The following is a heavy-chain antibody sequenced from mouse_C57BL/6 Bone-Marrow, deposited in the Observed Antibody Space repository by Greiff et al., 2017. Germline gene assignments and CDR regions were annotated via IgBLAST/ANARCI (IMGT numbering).Heavy chain of an antibody. Sequence: QVQLQQSGAELARPGASVKLSCKASGYTFTSYGISWVKQRTGQGLEWIGEIYPRSGSTNYNEKFKSKATLTVDTSSSTAYMQLSSLTSEDSAVYYCARPHGYYHYAMDYWGQGTSVTVSS. CDR2: IYPRSGST. V-gene: IGHV1-81*01. D-gene: IGHD2-3*01. J-gene: IGHJ4*01. CDR1: GYTFTSYG. CDR3: ARPHGYYHYAMDY.